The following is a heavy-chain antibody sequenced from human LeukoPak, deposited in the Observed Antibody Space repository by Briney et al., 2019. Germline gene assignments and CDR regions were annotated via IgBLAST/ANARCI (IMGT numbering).Heavy chain of an antibody. CDR3: ATPAAAGGTDAFDI. Sequence: GASVKVSCKVSGYTLTELSMHWVRQAPGKGLEWMGGFDPEDGETIYAQKFQGRVTMTEDTSTDTAYMELSSLRSEDTAVYYCATPAAAGGTDAFDIWGQGTMVTVSS. J-gene: IGHJ3*02. D-gene: IGHD6-13*01. V-gene: IGHV1-24*01. CDR2: FDPEDGET. CDR1: GYTLTELS.